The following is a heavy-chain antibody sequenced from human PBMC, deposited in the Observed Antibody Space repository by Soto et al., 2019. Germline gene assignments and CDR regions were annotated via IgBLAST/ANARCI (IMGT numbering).Heavy chain of an antibody. CDR3: ARAGYDSSGYHHGYYGMDV. V-gene: IGHV4-30-4*01. Sequence: QVQLQESGPGLVKPSQTLSLTCTVSGGSISSGDYYWSWIRQPPGKGLEWIGYIYYSGSTYYNPSLKSRVTTSVDTSKNQFSLKLSSVTAADTAVYYCARAGYDSSGYHHGYYGMDVWGQGTTVTVSS. J-gene: IGHJ6*02. CDR2: IYYSGST. D-gene: IGHD3-22*01. CDR1: GGSISSGDYY.